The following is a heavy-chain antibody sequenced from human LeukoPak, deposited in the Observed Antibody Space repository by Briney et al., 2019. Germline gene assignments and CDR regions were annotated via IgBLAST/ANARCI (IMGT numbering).Heavy chain of an antibody. D-gene: IGHD1-14*01. J-gene: IGHJ4*02. V-gene: IGHV4-39*01. CDR1: GGSISSSSYY. CDR2: IYYSGST. Sequence: SETLSLTCTVSGGSISSSSYYWGWIRQPPGKGLEWIGSIYYSGSTYYNPSLKSRVTISVDTSKNQFSLKLSSVTAADTAVYYCARLGTPWLSLGGFEGYWGQGTLVTVSS. CDR3: ARLGTPWLSLGGFEGY.